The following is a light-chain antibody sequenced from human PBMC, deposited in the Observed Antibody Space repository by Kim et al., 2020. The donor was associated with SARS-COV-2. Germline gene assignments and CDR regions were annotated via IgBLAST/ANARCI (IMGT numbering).Light chain of an antibody. Sequence: EIVLTQSPATLSLSPGERATLSCRASLSISNYLAWYQQKPAQAPRLLIYDASNRATGIPARFSGSGSGTDFTLTISSLEPEDFAVYYCQHRRGSFGGGTKVDIK. CDR3: QHRRGS. CDR2: DAS. CDR1: LSISNY. J-gene: IGKJ4*01. V-gene: IGKV3-11*01.